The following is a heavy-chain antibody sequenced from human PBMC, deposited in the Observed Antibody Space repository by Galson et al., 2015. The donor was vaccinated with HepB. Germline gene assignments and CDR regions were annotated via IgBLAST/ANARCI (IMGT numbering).Heavy chain of an antibody. J-gene: IGHJ3*02. CDR2: IIPMFDTA. CDR1: GGSFNTYA. D-gene: IGHD3-22*01. V-gene: IGHV1-69*06. CDR3: ARDRADYYDSSGYSGAFDI. Sequence: SVKVSCKASGGSFNTYAISWLRQAPGQGLGWMGGIIPMFDTAIYAQKFQGRVTITADKSTNTAYMDLSSLRSEDTAVYYCARDRADYYDSSGYSGAFDIWGHGTMVTVSS.